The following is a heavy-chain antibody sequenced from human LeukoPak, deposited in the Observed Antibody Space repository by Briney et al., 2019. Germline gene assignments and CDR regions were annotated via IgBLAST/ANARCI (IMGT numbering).Heavy chain of an antibody. V-gene: IGHV1-46*01. CDR1: GYTFTSYY. Sequence: GASVKVSCKASGYTFTSYYMHWVRQAPGQGLEWMGIINPSGGSTSYAQKFQGRVTMTRDMSTSTVYMELSSLRSEDTAVYYCAREIELWELQSRWLVDYWGQGTLVTVSS. CDR2: INPSGGST. CDR3: AREIELWELQSRWLVDY. D-gene: IGHD1-26*01. J-gene: IGHJ4*02.